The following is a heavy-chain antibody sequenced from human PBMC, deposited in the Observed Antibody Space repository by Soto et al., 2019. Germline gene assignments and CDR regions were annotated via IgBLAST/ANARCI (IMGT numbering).Heavy chain of an antibody. CDR3: VRCGEYGGYLAYYYYMDV. Sequence: GGSLRLSCAASGFTFGVYSMNWVRQAPGKGPEWVSYISSSSSYIYYADSVKGRFSISRENANNSLYLQMNSLRAEDTAVYYCVRCGEYGGYLAYYYYMDVWGKGTTVTVSS. CDR1: GFTFGVYS. J-gene: IGHJ6*03. V-gene: IGHV3-21*01. D-gene: IGHD5-12*01. CDR2: ISSSSSYI.